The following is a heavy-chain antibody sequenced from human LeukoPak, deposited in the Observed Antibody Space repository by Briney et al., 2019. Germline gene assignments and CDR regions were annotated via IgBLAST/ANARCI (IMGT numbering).Heavy chain of an antibody. CDR3: ARNTPLNGMDV. Sequence: SETLSLTCAVYGGSFSGYYWSWIRQPPGKGLEWIGYIYYSGSTNYNPSLKSRVTISVDTSKNQFSLKLSSVTAADTAVYYCARNTPLNGMDVWGQGTTVTVSS. CDR2: IYYSGST. CDR1: GGSFSGYY. J-gene: IGHJ6*02. V-gene: IGHV4-59*01.